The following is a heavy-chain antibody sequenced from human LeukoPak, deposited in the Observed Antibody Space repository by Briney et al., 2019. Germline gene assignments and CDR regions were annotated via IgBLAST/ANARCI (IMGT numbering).Heavy chain of an antibody. CDR3: ARGPRPYYYDSSGYPPLDY. J-gene: IGHJ4*02. D-gene: IGHD3-22*01. Sequence: SVKVSCKASGGTFSSYAISWVRQAPGQGLEWMGGIIPIFGTANYAQKFQGRVTITADESTSTAYMELSSLRSEDTAVYYCARGPRPYYYDSSGYPPLDYWAREPWSPSPQ. CDR1: GGTFSSYA. V-gene: IGHV1-69*13. CDR2: IIPIFGTA.